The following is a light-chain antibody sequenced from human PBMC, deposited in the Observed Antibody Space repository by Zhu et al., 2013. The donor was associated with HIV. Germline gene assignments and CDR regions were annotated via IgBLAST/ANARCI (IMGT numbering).Light chain of an antibody. CDR1: QSVSTW. V-gene: IGKV1-5*01. CDR3: QQFGGSPGLT. Sequence: DTQMTQSPSTLSASVGDRVTMTCRASQSVSTWVAWYQQRPGKAPKLLIFDASSFESGVPSRFSGSGSGTDFTLTINRLEPEDFAVYYCQQFGGSPGLTFGGGTKIEIK. CDR2: DAS. J-gene: IGKJ4*01.